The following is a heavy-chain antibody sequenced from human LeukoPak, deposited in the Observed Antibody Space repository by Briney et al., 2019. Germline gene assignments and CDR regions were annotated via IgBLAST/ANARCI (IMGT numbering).Heavy chain of an antibody. V-gene: IGHV1-18*01. CDR3: AREVPYDSSRYYQPFDY. CDR1: GYTFTSYG. CDR2: ISAYNGNT. Sequence: EASVKVSCKASGYTFTSYGISWLRQAPGQGLEWIRWISAYNGNTNYAQKLQGRVTMTTDTSTSTAYMELRSLRSDDTAVYYCAREVPYDSSRYYQPFDYWGQRTLVTVSS. J-gene: IGHJ4*02. D-gene: IGHD3-22*01.